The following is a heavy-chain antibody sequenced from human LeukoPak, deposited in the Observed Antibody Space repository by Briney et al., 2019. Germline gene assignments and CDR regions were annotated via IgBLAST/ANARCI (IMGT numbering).Heavy chain of an antibody. Sequence: SETLSLTCAVYGGSFSGYYWSWVRQPPGKGLEWVGEINHSGSTKYNPSRKSRVTILVNQSKNHFSLKLSYVTAADPAVDYFAREVGGYRYRYRSTELSWNFDLWGRGALVTVSP. CDR1: GGSFSGYY. V-gene: IGHV4-34*01. D-gene: IGHD5-18*01. CDR2: INHSGST. J-gene: IGHJ2*01. CDR3: AREVGGYRYRYRSTELSWNFDL.